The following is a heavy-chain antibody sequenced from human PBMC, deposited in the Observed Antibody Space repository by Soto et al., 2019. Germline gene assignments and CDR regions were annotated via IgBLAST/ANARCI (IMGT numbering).Heavy chain of an antibody. CDR2: IYPGDSDT. J-gene: IGHJ6*02. V-gene: IGHV5-51*01. Sequence: GESLKISCKGSGYSFTSYWIGWVRQMPGKGLEWMGIIYPGDSDTRYSPSFQGQVTISADKSISTAYLQWSSLKASDTAMYYCARRAYSGYDYGYYYGMDVWGQGTTVTVSS. CDR1: GYSFTSYW. CDR3: ARRAYSGYDYGYYYGMDV. D-gene: IGHD5-12*01.